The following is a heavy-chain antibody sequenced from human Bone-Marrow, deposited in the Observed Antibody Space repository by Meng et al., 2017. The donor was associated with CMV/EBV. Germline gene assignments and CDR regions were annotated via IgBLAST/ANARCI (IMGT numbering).Heavy chain of an antibody. J-gene: IGHJ4*02. Sequence: GGSLRLSCAASGFTVSSNYMSWVRQAPGKGLEWVSVIYSGGSTYYADSVKGRFTISRDNAKNSLYLQMNSLRAEDTAVYYCARDPRRVPKNSTGYWGQGTLVTVSS. D-gene: IGHD4-11*01. CDR2: IYSGGST. CDR1: GFTVSSNY. CDR3: ARDPRRVPKNSTGY. V-gene: IGHV3-66*01.